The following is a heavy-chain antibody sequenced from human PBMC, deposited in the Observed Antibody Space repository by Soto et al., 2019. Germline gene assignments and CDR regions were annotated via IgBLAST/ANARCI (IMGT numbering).Heavy chain of an antibody. D-gene: IGHD3-10*01. J-gene: IGHJ4*02. V-gene: IGHV4-59*01. Sequence: SETLSLTCTVSGGSSSSYDWSWIRQPPGKGLEWIGYIYYSGSTNYNPSLKSRVTISVDTSKNQFSLKLSSVTAADTAVYYCARDLGSGSYYSYFDYWGQGTLVTVSS. CDR2: IYYSGST. CDR1: GGSSSSYD. CDR3: ARDLGSGSYYSYFDY.